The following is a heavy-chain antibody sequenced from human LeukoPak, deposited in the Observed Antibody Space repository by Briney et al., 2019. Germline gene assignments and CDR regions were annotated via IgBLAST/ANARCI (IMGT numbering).Heavy chain of an antibody. Sequence: PGGSLRLSCAASGFTFSSYAIHWVRQAPGKGLEYVSAISSNGGSTYYANSVKGRFTISRDNSKNTLYLQMGSLGAEDMAVYYCARGSTYYDFWSGPRYGMDVWGQGTTVTVSS. V-gene: IGHV3-64*01. CDR2: ISSNGGST. D-gene: IGHD3-3*01. CDR1: GFTFSSYA. J-gene: IGHJ6*02. CDR3: ARGSTYYDFWSGPRYGMDV.